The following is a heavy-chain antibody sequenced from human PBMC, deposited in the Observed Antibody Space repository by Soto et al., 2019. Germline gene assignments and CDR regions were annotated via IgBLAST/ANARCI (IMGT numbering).Heavy chain of an antibody. CDR1: GFTFSSYA. J-gene: IGHJ4*02. CDR2: ISYDGSNK. D-gene: IGHD2-15*01. Sequence: QVQLVESGGGVVQPGRSLRLSCAASGFTFSSYAMHWVRQAPGKGLEWVAVISYDGSNKYYADSVKGRFTISRDNSKNTLYLQMNSLRAEDTAVYYCATTVVVVAYFDYWGQGTLVTVSS. CDR3: ATTVVVVAYFDY. V-gene: IGHV3-30-3*01.